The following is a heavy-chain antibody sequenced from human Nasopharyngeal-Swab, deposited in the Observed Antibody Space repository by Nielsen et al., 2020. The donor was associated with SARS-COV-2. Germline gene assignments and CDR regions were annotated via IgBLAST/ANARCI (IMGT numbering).Heavy chain of an antibody. CDR3: ARDSESNDYWPDDILTDYYYYGMDV. Sequence: SETLSLTCTVSGGSISSGGYYWSWIRQPAGKGLEWIGRIYTSGSTNYNPSLKSRVTISVDTSKNQFSLKLSSVTAADTAVYYCARDSESNDYWPDDILTDYYYYGMDVWGQGTTVTVSS. CDR2: IYTSGST. J-gene: IGHJ6*02. D-gene: IGHD3-9*01. CDR1: GGSISSGGYY. V-gene: IGHV4-61*02.